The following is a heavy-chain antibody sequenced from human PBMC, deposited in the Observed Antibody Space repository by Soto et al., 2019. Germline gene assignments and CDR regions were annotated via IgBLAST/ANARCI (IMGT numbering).Heavy chain of an antibody. D-gene: IGHD3-16*01. J-gene: IGHJ6*03. CDR1: GFTFSTYG. CDR3: VKFRGRAYHYYYMDV. V-gene: IGHV3-23*01. Sequence: DVQLLESGGGSVQRGGSLRLSCAASGFTFSTYGMTWVRQAPGKGLEWVSYGGSGGSTYYADSVKGRFTISRDNSKNTLYLQMNSLRAEDTAVYYCVKFRGRAYHYYYMDVWGYGTTVTVSS. CDR2: YGGSGGST.